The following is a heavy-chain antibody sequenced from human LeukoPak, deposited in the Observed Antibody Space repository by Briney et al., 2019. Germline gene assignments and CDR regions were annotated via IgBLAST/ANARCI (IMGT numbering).Heavy chain of an antibody. CDR3: ARDGRYCSSTSCYRYNWSDP. Sequence: ASLKVSCKDSGYSFTRSTMRWVPQSPEQGLGRMAWINTNTGNPPYAQALTRAFVLSLDTSVSTAYLEISSLKAEDTAGHYCARDGRYCSSTSCYRYNWSDPWGEGALVAV. CDR2: INTNTGNP. V-gene: IGHV7-4-1*02. CDR1: GYSFTRST. D-gene: IGHD2-2*01. J-gene: IGHJ5*02.